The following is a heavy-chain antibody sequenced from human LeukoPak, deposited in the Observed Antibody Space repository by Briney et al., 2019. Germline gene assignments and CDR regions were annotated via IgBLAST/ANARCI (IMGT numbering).Heavy chain of an antibody. CDR3: ARQGALSYYDSSGYYFGPPYYFDY. J-gene: IGHJ4*02. CDR2: IYYSGST. V-gene: IGHV4-38-2*02. Sequence: SETLSLTCTVSGYTINSGYYWGWIRQPPGKGLEWIGSIYYSGSTYYNPSLKSRVTISVDTSKNQFSLKLSSVTAADTAVYYCARQGALSYYDSSGYYFGPPYYFDYWGQGTLVTVSS. D-gene: IGHD3-22*01. CDR1: GYTINSGYY.